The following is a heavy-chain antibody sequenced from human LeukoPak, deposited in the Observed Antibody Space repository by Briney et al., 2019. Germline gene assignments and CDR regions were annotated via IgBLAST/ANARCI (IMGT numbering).Heavy chain of an antibody. J-gene: IGHJ4*02. CDR1: GGTFSSYT. CDR2: IIPILGIA. Sequence: SVKVSCKASGGTFSSYTISWVRQAPGQGLEWMGRIIPILGIANYAQKFQGRVTITADKSTSTAYMELSSLRSEDTAVYYCARVLNKYQLLSTTGHPDYWGQGTLVTVSS. CDR3: ARVLNKYQLLSTTGHPDY. V-gene: IGHV1-69*02. D-gene: IGHD2-2*01.